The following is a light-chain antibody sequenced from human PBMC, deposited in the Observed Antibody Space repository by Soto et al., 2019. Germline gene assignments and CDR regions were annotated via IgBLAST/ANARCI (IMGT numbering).Light chain of an antibody. CDR3: YSYVGSIS. Sequence: QSVLTQPAFVSGSPGQSITISCTGTSSDVGSHNFVSWYQQHPGKAPELIIYGVTNRPLGVSHRFSGSKSGNTASLTISGLQAEDEADYYCYSYVGSISFGGGTKLTVL. V-gene: IGLV2-23*02. CDR1: SSDVGSHNF. CDR2: GVT. J-gene: IGLJ2*01.